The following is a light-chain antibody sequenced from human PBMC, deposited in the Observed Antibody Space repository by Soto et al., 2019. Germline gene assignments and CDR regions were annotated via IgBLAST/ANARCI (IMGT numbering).Light chain of an antibody. CDR3: QVWDSSSDHYV. CDR2: DDN. CDR1: DIATRS. J-gene: IGLJ1*01. V-gene: IGLV3-21*02. Sequence: SYELTQPPSVSVAPGQTARISCGGDDIATRSVHWSQQKPGQAPVLVVYDDNDRPSGIPERLSGCNSRHTATLTISRVEAGDEADYYCQVWDSSSDHYVFGSGTKVTVL.